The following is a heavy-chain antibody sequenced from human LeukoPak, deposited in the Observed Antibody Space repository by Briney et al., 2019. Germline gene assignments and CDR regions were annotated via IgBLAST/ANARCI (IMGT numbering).Heavy chain of an antibody. Sequence: ASVKVSCKASGYTFTSYGISWVRQAPGQGLEWMGWISAYNGNTNYAQKFQGRITMTRNTSISTAYMELSSLRSEDTAMYYCARDITSKGDYWGQGTLVTVSS. CDR1: GYTFTSYG. V-gene: IGHV1-18*01. CDR2: ISAYNGNT. CDR3: ARDITSKGDY. D-gene: IGHD1-20*01. J-gene: IGHJ4*02.